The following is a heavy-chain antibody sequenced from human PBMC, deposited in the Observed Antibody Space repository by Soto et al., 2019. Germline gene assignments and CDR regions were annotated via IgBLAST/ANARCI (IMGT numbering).Heavy chain of an antibody. CDR1: GGSFSGYY. J-gene: IGHJ4*02. CDR2: INHSGST. CDR3: ARQKVSRFYGEVDFFDY. V-gene: IGHV4-34*01. Sequence: SETLSLTCAVYGGSFSGYYWSWIRQPPWKGLEWIGEINHSGSTNYNPSLKSRVTISIDTSNKHLSLHLSSVTAADTAVYYCARQKVSRFYGEVDFFDYWGLGTLVTVSS. D-gene: IGHD4-17*01.